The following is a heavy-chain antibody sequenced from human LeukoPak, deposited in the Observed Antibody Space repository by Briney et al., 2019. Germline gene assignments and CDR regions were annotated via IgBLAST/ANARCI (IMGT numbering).Heavy chain of an antibody. CDR1: GFTFSSYW. CDR3: ARDSFWSGSVPGY. Sequence: PGGSLRLSCAASGFTFSSYWMSWVRQAPGKGLEWVANIKQDGSEKYYVDPVKGRFTISRDNAKNSLYLQMNSLRAEDTAVYYCARDSFWSGSVPGYWGQGTLVTVSS. D-gene: IGHD3-3*01. V-gene: IGHV3-7*01. CDR2: IKQDGSEK. J-gene: IGHJ4*02.